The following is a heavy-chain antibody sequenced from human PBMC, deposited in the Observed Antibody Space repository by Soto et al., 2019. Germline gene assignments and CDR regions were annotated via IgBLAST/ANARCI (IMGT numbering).Heavy chain of an antibody. CDR2: IYHSGSA. Sequence: SETLSLTCLVSGQNIKTNYWWAWVRQSPGKGLEWIGEIYHSGSANYNPSLKSRVTISVDTSKNQFSLKLNSMTAADTAVYYCARHNYGSGSTYFDYWGQGTLVTVSS. J-gene: IGHJ4*02. D-gene: IGHD3-10*01. CDR3: ARHNYGSGSTYFDY. CDR1: GQNIKTNYW. V-gene: IGHV4-4*02.